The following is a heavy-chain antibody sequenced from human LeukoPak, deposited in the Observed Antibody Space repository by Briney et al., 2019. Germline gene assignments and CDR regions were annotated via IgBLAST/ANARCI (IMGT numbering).Heavy chain of an antibody. J-gene: IGHJ5*02. CDR3: AREVIAAAWENNWFDP. D-gene: IGHD6-13*01. V-gene: IGHV3-53*01. CDR1: GFTVSSNY. CDR2: VYSGGST. Sequence: GGSLRLSCAASGFTVSSNYMSWVRQAPGKGLEWVSVVYSGGSTYYADSVKGRFTISRDSSKNTLYLQMNSLRAEDTAVYYCAREVIAAAWENNWFDPWGQGTLVTVSS.